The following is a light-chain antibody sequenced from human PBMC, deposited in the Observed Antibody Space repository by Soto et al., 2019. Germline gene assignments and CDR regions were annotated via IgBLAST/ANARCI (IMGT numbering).Light chain of an antibody. CDR2: WAS. V-gene: IGKV4-1*01. CDR1: QSVLYSSNHKNY. J-gene: IGKJ2*01. CDR3: QQYGGSTYT. Sequence: DIVMTQSPDSLAVSLGERATINCKSSQSVLYSSNHKNYLAWYQQKPGQPPKLLIYWASTRESGVPDRFSGSGSGTDFTLTISRLEPEDFAVYYCQQYGGSTYTFGQGTKVEIK.